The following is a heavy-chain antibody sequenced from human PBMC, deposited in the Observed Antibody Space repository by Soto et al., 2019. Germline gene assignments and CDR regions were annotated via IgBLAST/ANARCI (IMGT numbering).Heavy chain of an antibody. CDR2: IIPIFGTA. V-gene: IGHV1-69*13. J-gene: IGHJ4*02. CDR1: GGTFSSYA. Sequence: GASVKVSCKASGGTFSSYAISWVRQAPGQGLEWMGGIIPIFGTANYAQKFQGRVTITADESTSTAYMELSSLRSEDTAVYYCARDGYCTNGVCPTWGQGTLVTVSS. D-gene: IGHD2-8*01. CDR3: ARDGYCTNGVCPT.